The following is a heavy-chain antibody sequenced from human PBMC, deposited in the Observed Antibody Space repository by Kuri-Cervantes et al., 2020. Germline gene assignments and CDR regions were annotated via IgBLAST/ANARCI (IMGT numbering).Heavy chain of an antibody. V-gene: IGHV3-30*02. CDR1: GFTVSSNY. CDR3: AKGMYYYDSSGYLGSGFDY. CDR2: IWHDGSKK. Sequence: GGSLRLSCAASGFTVSSNYMSWVRQAPGKGLEWVAVIWHDGSKKYYADSVKGRFTISRDNSKNTLYLQMNSLRAEDTAVYYCAKGMYYYDSSGYLGSGFDYWGQGTLVTVSS. D-gene: IGHD3-22*01. J-gene: IGHJ4*02.